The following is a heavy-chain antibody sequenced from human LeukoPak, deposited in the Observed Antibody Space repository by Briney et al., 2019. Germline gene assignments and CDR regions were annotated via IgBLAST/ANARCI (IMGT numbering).Heavy chain of an antibody. J-gene: IGHJ4*02. D-gene: IGHD3-3*01. CDR2: IYHSGST. V-gene: IGHV4-38-2*02. CDR3: ARDGTAITIFGVAPGNYFDY. Sequence: SETLSLTCTVSGYSISSGYYWGWIRQPPGKGLEWIGSIYHSGSTYYNPSLKSRVTISVDTSKNQFSLKLSSVTAAETAVYYWARDGTAITIFGVAPGNYFDYWGQGTLVTVSS. CDR1: GYSISSGYY.